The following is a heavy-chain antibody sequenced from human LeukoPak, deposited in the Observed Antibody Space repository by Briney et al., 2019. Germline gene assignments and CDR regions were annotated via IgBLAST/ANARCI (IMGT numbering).Heavy chain of an antibody. D-gene: IGHD6-19*01. V-gene: IGHV2-5*02. J-gene: IGHJ4*02. Sequence: SGPTLVKPTQTLTLTCTVSGFSLNTRGVGVGWIRQPPGKALEWLGLIYWDDDKRYSPSLKARVTITKDTSQNQVVLTITNMDPVDTATYYCARRQGEAVADYFDYWGQGTLVTVSS. CDR3: ARRQGEAVADYFDY. CDR1: GFSLNTRGVG. CDR2: IYWDDDK.